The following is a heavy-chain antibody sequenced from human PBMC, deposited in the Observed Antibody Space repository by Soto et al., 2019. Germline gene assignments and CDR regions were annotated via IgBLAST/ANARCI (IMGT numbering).Heavy chain of an antibody. D-gene: IGHD1-7*01. J-gene: IGHJ4*02. V-gene: IGHV2-26*01. CDR1: GFSLSYSTSSMG. CDR3: ARALREELPIYYFDS. CDR2: IFWNDER. Sequence: SGPTLVNPTQTLTLTCSFSGFSLSYSTSSMGVSWIRQPPGKALEWLAHIFWNDERSYNTSLKSRLTISRDTSKSQVVLTMTNVDPVDTGTYFCARALREELPIYYFDSWGQGTLVTVSS.